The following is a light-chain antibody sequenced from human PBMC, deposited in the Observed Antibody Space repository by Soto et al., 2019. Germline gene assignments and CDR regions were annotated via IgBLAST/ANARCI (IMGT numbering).Light chain of an antibody. J-gene: IGKJ1*01. CDR2: QAS. Sequence: DIQMTQSPSTLSASVGDRVTITCRASQSISTWLAWYQQKPGKAPQVLIYQASSLQSGVPSRFSGSGSGPKFTLTISILKPYDLATNYYQHYYTFSWPFGQGTKVKV. CDR1: QSISTW. CDR3: QHYYTFSWP. V-gene: IGKV1-5*03.